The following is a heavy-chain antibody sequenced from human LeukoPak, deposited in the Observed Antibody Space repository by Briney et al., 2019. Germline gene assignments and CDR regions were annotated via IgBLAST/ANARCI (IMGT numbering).Heavy chain of an antibody. CDR2: ISGSGVST. D-gene: IGHD3-10*01. V-gene: IGHV3-23*01. CDR3: AKEGFGFGESYGDY. J-gene: IGHJ4*02. Sequence: GSLRLSCAASGFTLSSYAMSWVRQAPGKGLEWVSAISGSGVSTYYADSVKGRFTISRDNSKNTLYLQMNSLRAEDTAVYYCAKEGFGFGESYGDYWGQGTLVTVSS. CDR1: GFTLSSYA.